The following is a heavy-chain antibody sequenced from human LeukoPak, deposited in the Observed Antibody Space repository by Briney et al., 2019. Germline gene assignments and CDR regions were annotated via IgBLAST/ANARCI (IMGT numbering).Heavy chain of an antibody. J-gene: IGHJ2*01. CDR1: GFTFDDYA. CDR2: ISWNSRNI. Sequence: PGGSLRLSCAASGFTFDDYAMHWVRQAPGKGLEWVSGISWNSRNIGYADSVKGRFTISRDNAKNSLYLQMNSLRAEDMALYYCARDYGTWYFDLWGRGTLVTVSS. CDR3: ARDYGTWYFDL. V-gene: IGHV3-9*03. D-gene: IGHD4-17*01.